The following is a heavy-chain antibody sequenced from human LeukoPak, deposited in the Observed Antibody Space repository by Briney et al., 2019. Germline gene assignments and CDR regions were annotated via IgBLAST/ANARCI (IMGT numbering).Heavy chain of an antibody. V-gene: IGHV3-30*02. D-gene: IGHD6-6*01. J-gene: IGHJ6*03. CDR3: AKDRSSYMDV. CDR2: IRYDGSNK. Sequence: SGGSLRLSCAASGFTFSSYGMHWVRQAPGKGLEWVAFIRYDGSNKYYADSVKGRFTISRDNSKNMLYLQMNSLRAEDTAVYYCAKDRSSYMDVWGKGTTVTVSS. CDR1: GFTFSSYG.